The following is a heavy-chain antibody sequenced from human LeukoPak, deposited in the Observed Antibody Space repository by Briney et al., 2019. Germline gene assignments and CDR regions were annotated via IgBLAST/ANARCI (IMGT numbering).Heavy chain of an antibody. CDR1: GFTFSSYE. D-gene: IGHD3-22*01. V-gene: IGHV3-48*03. Sequence: GGSLGLSCAASGFTFSSYEMNWVRQAPGKGLEWVSYISSSGSTIYYADSVKGRFTISRDNAKNSLYLQMNSLRAEDTAVYYCAEVDYYDSSMGYWGQGTLVTVSS. CDR2: ISSSGSTI. CDR3: AEVDYYDSSMGY. J-gene: IGHJ4*02.